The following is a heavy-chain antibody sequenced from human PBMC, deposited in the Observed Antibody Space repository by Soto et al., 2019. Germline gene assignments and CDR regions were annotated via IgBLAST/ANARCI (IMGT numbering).Heavy chain of an antibody. J-gene: IGHJ6*04. CDR3: ANSGGVENG. V-gene: IGHV3-9*01. D-gene: IGHD2-15*01. Sequence: PGGSLKLSCAASGFTFDDYAMHWVRQAPGKGLEWVSGISWNSGSIGYADSVKGRFTISRDNAKNSLYLQMNSLRAEDTALYYCANSGGVENGWGKGTTVTVAS. CDR1: GFTFDDYA. CDR2: ISWNSGSI.